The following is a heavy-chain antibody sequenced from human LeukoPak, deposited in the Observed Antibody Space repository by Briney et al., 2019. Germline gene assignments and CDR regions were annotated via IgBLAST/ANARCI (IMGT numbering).Heavy chain of an antibody. V-gene: IGHV4-39*07. CDR1: GGSVSTSDYY. Sequence: SETLSLTCTVSGGSVSTSDYYWGWIRQSPVKGLEWIGDVLYTGKTNYNPSLRGRATISIDTSKNQFSLKLTYVTAADTAVYYCARVFDSWGQGTLVTVSS. CDR2: VLYTGKT. J-gene: IGHJ4*02. CDR3: ARVFDS.